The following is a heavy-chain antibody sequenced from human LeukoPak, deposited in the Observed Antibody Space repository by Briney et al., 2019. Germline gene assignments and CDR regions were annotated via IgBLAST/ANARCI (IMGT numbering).Heavy chain of an antibody. Sequence: GGSLRLSCAASGFTVSSNYMSWVRQAPGKGLEWVSVNYSGGSTYYADSVKGRFTISRDNSKNTLYLQMNSLRAEDTAVYYCARGEGFVNTKGYFDYWGQGTLVTVSS. CDR2: NYSGGST. V-gene: IGHV3-66*01. CDR1: GFTVSSNY. J-gene: IGHJ4*02. D-gene: IGHD1-26*01. CDR3: ARGEGFVNTKGYFDY.